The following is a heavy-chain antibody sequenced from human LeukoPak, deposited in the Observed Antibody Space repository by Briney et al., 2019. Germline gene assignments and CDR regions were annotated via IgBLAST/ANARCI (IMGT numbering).Heavy chain of an antibody. CDR3: SRPHSLAGILYVFYY. CDR1: GYTFTTYN. Sequence: SVRVSCKTCGYTFTTYNIAWVRQAPGQGLEGVGWVSTYNGNTDYAQTVQGRVAMTTDTSPNTAYMDLRSLRPDDPAVYFCSRPHSLAGILYVFYYWGERTLSTAS. D-gene: IGHD3-16*01. V-gene: IGHV1-18*01. J-gene: IGHJ4*02. CDR2: VSTYNGNT.